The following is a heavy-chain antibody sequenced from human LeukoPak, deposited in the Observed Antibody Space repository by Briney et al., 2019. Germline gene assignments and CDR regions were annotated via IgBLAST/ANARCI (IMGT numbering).Heavy chain of an antibody. V-gene: IGHV3-30*18. CDR3: AKDRYGMDV. Sequence: GGSLRLSCAASGFTFSSYGMHWVRQAPGKGLEWVAVISYDGSNKYYADSVKGRFTISRDNSKNTLYLQMNSLRAEDTAVYYCAKDRYGMDVWGKGTTVTVSS. CDR2: ISYDGSNK. CDR1: GFTFSSYG. J-gene: IGHJ6*04.